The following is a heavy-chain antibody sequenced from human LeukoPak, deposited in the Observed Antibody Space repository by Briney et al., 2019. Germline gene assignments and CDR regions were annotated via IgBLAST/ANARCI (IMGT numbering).Heavy chain of an antibody. CDR2: IYHSGST. CDR1: GGSFSGYY. D-gene: IGHD3-16*01. V-gene: IGHV4-34*01. J-gene: IGHJ4*02. CDR3: ARRRLGDAFDV. Sequence: SETLSLTCAVYGGSFSGYYWSWIRQPPGKGLEWIGEIYHSGSTNYNPSLKSRVTISVHTSKNQFSLRLSSVTAADTAMYYCARRRLGDAFDVWGQGTLVTVSS.